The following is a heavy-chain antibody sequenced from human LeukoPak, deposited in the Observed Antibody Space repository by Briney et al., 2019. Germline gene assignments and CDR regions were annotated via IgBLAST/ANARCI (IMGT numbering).Heavy chain of an antibody. D-gene: IGHD4-17*01. Sequence: GGSLRLSCAASGFTFSSYAMSWVRQAPGKGLEWVSAISGSGDSTYYADSVKGRFTISRDNSKNTLYLQMNSLRAEGTAVYYCAKEPDYGDYFDYWGQGTLVTVSS. CDR3: AKEPDYGDYFDY. J-gene: IGHJ4*02. CDR1: GFTFSSYA. CDR2: ISGSGDST. V-gene: IGHV3-23*01.